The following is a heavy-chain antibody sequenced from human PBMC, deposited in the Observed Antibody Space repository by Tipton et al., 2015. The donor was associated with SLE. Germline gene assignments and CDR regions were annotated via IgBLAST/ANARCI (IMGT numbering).Heavy chain of an antibody. CDR2: VYNSGNT. CDR1: GVSISSGGYY. J-gene: IGHJ3*02. Sequence: TLSLTCIVSGVSISSGGYYWSWIRQHPGKGLEWVGYVYNSGNTYYTPSLKSRGTISVDTSKNQFSLKLTPVTAADTAVYFCARFPTGALSDGASDIWGQGTMVTVSS. D-gene: IGHD1-1*01. CDR3: ARFPTGALSDGASDI. V-gene: IGHV4-31*03.